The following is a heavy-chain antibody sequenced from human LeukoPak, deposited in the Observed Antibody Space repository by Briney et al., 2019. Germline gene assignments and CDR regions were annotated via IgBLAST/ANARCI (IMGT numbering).Heavy chain of an antibody. Sequence: GGSLRLSCAASGFTFSSYGMHWVRQAPGKGLEWVAVISYDGSNKYYADSVKGRFTISRDNSKNTLYLQMNSLRAEDTAVYYCAKDFHDYWGQGTPVTVSS. V-gene: IGHV3-30*18. CDR1: GFTFSSYG. CDR3: AKDFHDY. J-gene: IGHJ4*02. CDR2: ISYDGSNK.